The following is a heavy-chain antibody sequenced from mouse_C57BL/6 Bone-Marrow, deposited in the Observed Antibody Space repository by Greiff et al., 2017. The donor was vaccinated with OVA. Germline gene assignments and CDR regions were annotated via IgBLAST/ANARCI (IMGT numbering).Heavy chain of an antibody. CDR1: GFTFSSYA. V-gene: IGHV5-4*01. Sequence: EVQLVESGGGLVKPGGSLKLSCAASGFTFSSYAMSWVRQTPEKRLEWVATISDGGSYTYYPDNVKGRFTISRDNAKNNLYLQMSHLKSEDTAMYYCASDNPDYYGSSYGFAYWGQGTLVTVSA. CDR2: ISDGGSYT. CDR3: ASDNPDYYGSSYGFAY. D-gene: IGHD1-1*01. J-gene: IGHJ3*01.